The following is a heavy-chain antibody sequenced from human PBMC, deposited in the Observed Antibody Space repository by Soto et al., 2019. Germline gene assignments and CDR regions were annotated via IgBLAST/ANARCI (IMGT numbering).Heavy chain of an antibody. V-gene: IGHV3-30*03. CDR3: AGGQSSFDS. J-gene: IGHJ4*02. CDR2: ISYDGTNQ. Sequence: QVQLVESGGGVVQPGRSLRLSCAASGFPFSSYGMHWVRQAPGKGLDWVALISYDGTNQYYADSVKGRSTASRDNSQNPLYLPMSSLRAEDTAVYYCAGGQSSFDSCGQGTLVSVSS. CDR1: GFPFSSYG. D-gene: IGHD2-15*01.